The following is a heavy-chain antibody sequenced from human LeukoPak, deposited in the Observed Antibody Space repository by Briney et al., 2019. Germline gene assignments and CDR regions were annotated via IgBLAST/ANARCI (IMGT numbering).Heavy chain of an antibody. CDR2: IYYSGST. D-gene: IGHD3-10*01. CDR3: AGASMVRGVHRY. CDR1: GGSISSSSYY. J-gene: IGHJ4*02. V-gene: IGHV4-39*07. Sequence: SETLSLTCTVSGGSISSSSYYWGWIRQPPGKGLEWIGSIYYSGSTYYNPSLKSRVTISVDTSKNQFSLKLSSVTAADTAVYYCAGASMVRGVHRYWGQGTLVTVSS.